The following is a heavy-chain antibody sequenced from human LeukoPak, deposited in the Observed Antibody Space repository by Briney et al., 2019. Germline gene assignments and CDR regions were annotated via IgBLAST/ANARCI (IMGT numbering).Heavy chain of an antibody. CDR3: ARSKAAAGTLLGY. Sequence: SETLSLTCTVSGGSISSSSYYWGWIRQPPGKGLEWIGCIYYSGSTYYNPSLKSRVTISVDTSKNQFSLKLSAVTAADTAVYYCARSKAAAGTLLGYWGQGTLVTVSS. D-gene: IGHD6-13*01. J-gene: IGHJ4*02. CDR1: GGSISSSSYY. V-gene: IGHV4-39*01. CDR2: IYYSGST.